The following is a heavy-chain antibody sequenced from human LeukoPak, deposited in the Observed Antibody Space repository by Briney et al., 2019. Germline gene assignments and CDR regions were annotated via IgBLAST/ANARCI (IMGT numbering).Heavy chain of an antibody. CDR1: GGTFSSYA. Sequence: ASVKVSCKASGGTFSSYAISWVRQAPGQGLEWMGGIIPIFGTANYAQKFQGRVTITTDEFTSTAYMELSSLRSEDTAVYYCARMGISYYYDSSGSYFDYWGQGTLVTVSS. V-gene: IGHV1-69*05. CDR2: IIPIFGTA. CDR3: ARMGISYYYDSSGSYFDY. J-gene: IGHJ4*02. D-gene: IGHD3-22*01.